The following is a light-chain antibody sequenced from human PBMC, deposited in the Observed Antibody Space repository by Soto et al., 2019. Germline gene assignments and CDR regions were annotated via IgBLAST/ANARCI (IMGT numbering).Light chain of an antibody. CDR3: HQLNSYPLT. J-gene: IGKJ4*01. Sequence: DIQLTQSPSFLSASVGDRVTITCRASQGISSSLAWYQQKPGTAPKLLIYAASTLQSGVPSRFSGSGSGAEFTLTINSLQPEDFATYFCHQLNSYPLTFGGGTKVEIK. V-gene: IGKV1-9*01. CDR1: QGISSS. CDR2: AAS.